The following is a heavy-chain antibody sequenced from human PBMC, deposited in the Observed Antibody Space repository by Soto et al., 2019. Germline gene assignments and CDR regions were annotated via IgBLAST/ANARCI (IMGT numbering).Heavy chain of an antibody. CDR3: ARDQPTLNYYDSSGYPVHNWFDP. CDR2: IYYSGST. Sequence: PSETLSLTCTVSGGSVSSGGYYWSWIRQPPGKGLEWIGYIYYSGSTYYNPSLKSRVTISVDTSKNQFSLKLSSVTAADTAVYYCARDQPTLNYYDSSGYPVHNWFDPWGQGTLVTVSS. D-gene: IGHD3-22*01. V-gene: IGHV4-30-4*08. CDR1: GGSVSSGGYY. J-gene: IGHJ5*02.